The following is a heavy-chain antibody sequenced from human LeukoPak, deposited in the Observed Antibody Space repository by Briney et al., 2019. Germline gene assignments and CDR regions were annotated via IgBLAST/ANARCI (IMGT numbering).Heavy chain of an antibody. CDR3: TTNDAFDI. CDR2: IKNKIASGTT. Sequence: GGSLRLSCAASGFTFSNAWMNWVRQAPGKGLEWVGRIKNKIASGTTDYAAPVKGRFTISRDDSKNTLFLQMNSLKTEDTAMYYCTTNDAFDIWGQGTMVSVSS. V-gene: IGHV3-15*01. J-gene: IGHJ3*02. CDR1: GFTFSNAW.